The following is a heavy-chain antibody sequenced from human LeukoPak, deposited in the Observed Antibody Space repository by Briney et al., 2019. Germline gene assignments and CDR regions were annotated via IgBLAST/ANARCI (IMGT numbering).Heavy chain of an antibody. J-gene: IGHJ4*02. Sequence: PSETLSLTCAVYGGSFSGYYWSWIRQPPGKGLEWIGEINHSGSTNYNPSLKSRVTISVDTSKNQFSLKLSSVTAADTAVYYCARGRYNPYFDYWGQGTLVTVSS. V-gene: IGHV4-34*01. CDR3: ARGRYNPYFDY. CDR2: INHSGST. CDR1: GGSFSGYY. D-gene: IGHD2-2*02.